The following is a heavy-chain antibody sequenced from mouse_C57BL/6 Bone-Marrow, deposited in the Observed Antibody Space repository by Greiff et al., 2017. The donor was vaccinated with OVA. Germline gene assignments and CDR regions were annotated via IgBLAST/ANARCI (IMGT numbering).Heavy chain of an antibody. CDR3: TLIYYYGSSPPWFAY. D-gene: IGHD1-1*01. CDR2: LDPENGDT. V-gene: IGHV14-4*01. J-gene: IGHJ3*01. CDR1: GFNIKDDY. Sequence: EVQLQQSGAELVRPGASVKLSCTASGFNIKDDYMHWVKQRPEQGLEWIGWLDPENGDTEYASKFQGKATITADTSSNTAYLQLSSLTSEDTAVYYCTLIYYYGSSPPWFAYWGQGTLVTVSA.